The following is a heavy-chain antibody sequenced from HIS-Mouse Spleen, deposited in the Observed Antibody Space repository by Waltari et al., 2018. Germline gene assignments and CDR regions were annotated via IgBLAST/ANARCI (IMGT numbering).Heavy chain of an antibody. V-gene: IGHV4-34*01. CDR1: GGSCSGNY. CDR3: AGGLAARFDY. D-gene: IGHD6-6*01. J-gene: IGHJ4*02. CDR2: INQSGST. Sequence: QVQLQQWGAGLLKPSETLSLTCAVDGGSCSGNYWSWLRQPPGKGLEWIGEINQSGSTTYTQSPKVRLPIPVDTSKIQFSMTLSSVTAAETAVYYCAGGLAARFDYWGQGTLVTVSS.